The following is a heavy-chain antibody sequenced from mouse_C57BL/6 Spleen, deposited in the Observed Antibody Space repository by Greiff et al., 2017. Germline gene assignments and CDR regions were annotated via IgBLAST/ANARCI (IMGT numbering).Heavy chain of an antibody. J-gene: IGHJ3*01. CDR2: IYPGDGDT. Sequence: QVQLQQSGPELVKPGASVKISCKASGYAFSSSWMNWVKQRPGKGLEWIGRIYPGDGDTNYNGKFKGKATLTADKSSSTAYMQLSSLTSEDSAVYFCAREGDYGSSSFAYWGQGTLVTVSA. CDR3: AREGDYGSSSFAY. CDR1: GYAFSSSW. V-gene: IGHV1-82*01. D-gene: IGHD1-1*01.